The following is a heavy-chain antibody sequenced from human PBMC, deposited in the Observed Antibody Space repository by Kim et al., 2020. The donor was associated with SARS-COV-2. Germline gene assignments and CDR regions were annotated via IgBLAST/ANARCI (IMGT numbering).Heavy chain of an antibody. CDR3: ARELSAAASDY. D-gene: IGHD6-13*01. V-gene: IGHV4-39*07. Sequence: TYYNPSLKRRVTIAVDTSKNQFSLKLSSVTAAGTAVYYCARELSAAASDYWGQGTLVTVSS. J-gene: IGHJ4*02. CDR2: T.